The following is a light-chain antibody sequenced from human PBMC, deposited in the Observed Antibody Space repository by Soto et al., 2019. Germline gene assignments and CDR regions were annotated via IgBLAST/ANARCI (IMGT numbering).Light chain of an antibody. V-gene: IGKV1-17*03. J-gene: IGKJ5*01. CDR1: QGISNY. CDR3: LQHKSYPIT. Sequence: DIQMTQSPSAMSASVGDRVTITCRASQGISNYLAWFQQKPGKVPKRLIYDASSLQSGVPSRFSGSGSGTEFSLTISSPQPEDFATSYCLQHKSYPITFGQGTRLEIK. CDR2: DAS.